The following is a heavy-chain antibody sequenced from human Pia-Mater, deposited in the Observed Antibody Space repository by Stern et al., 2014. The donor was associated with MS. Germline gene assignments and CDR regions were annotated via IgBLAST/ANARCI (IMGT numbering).Heavy chain of an antibody. V-gene: IGHV4-39*01. CDR1: GDSISSYTHY. CDR2: VYYSGAT. Sequence: QLVESGPGLVKPSETLSLTCAVSGDSISSYTHYWAWIRQPPGKGLEWIGSVYYSGATYYNPSLKSPVTISVDTSQNHFPLGLNSVTAADTAVYYCAKHACTGAACPFDLWGQGTLVTVSS. J-gene: IGHJ4*02. CDR3: AKHACTGAACPFDL. D-gene: IGHD2-8*02.